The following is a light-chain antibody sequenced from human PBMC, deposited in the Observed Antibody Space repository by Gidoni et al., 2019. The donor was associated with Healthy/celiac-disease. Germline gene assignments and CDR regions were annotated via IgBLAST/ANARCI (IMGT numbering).Light chain of an antibody. CDR3: AAWDDSLNGPI. Sequence: QSVLTQPPSASGTPGQRVTISCSGSSSNIGSNTVNWYQQHPGTAPKLLIHSNNQRPSGVPDRFSGSKSGTSASLAISGLQSEDEADYYCAAWDDSLNGPIFGGGTKLTVL. V-gene: IGLV1-44*01. CDR2: SNN. J-gene: IGLJ2*01. CDR1: SSNIGSNT.